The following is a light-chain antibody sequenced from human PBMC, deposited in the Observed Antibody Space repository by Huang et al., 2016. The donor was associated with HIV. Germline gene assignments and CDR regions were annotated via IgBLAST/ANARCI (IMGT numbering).Light chain of an antibody. Sequence: EIVLTQSPVTLSVSPGERATLFCRASQSVNNYLAWYPQKPGQAPRLLIYDASSRAAGIPARFSGSGSGTDFTLTISSLQPEDSAVYYCQQRSNWPPTLTFGGGTKVEIK. V-gene: IGKV3-11*01. CDR1: QSVNNY. CDR2: DAS. CDR3: QQRSNWPPTLT. J-gene: IGKJ4*01.